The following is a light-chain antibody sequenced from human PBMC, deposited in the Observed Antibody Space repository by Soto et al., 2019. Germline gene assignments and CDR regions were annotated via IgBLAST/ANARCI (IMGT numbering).Light chain of an antibody. V-gene: IGLV2-14*01. CDR3: NSYGSASTRYV. Sequence: QSALTQPASASGSPGQSVTISCTGTTSDIGGGGYNYVSWYQQHPGKAPKLMIYEVSNRRSGVSNRFSGSKSGDTASLTISWLQAEDDADYFCNSYGSASTRYVFGTGTKLTVL. CDR1: TSDIGGGGYNY. CDR2: EVS. J-gene: IGLJ1*01.